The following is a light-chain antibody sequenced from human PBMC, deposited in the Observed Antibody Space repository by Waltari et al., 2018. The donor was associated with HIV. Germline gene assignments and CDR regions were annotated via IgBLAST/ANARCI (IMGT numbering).Light chain of an antibody. CDR1: RNQLGTSKY. V-gene: IGLV2-14*01. J-gene: IGLJ2*01. Sequence: QSALTQPASVSGSPGQSITISCTGSRNQLGTSKYVPWSQQHPDKTPNVLIYEVTKRPSGVSDRFSGSKSGNTASLVISGLQTDDEADYYCSSYTSSTTVIFGGGTKLTVL. CDR3: SSYTSSTTVI. CDR2: EVT.